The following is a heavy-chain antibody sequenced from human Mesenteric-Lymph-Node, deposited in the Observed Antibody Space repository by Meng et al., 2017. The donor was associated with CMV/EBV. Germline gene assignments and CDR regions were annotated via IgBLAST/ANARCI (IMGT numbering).Heavy chain of an antibody. CDR3: ARGRERYCSSTSCYDYYYGMDV. J-gene: IGHJ6*02. CDR2: INPSGGST. V-gene: IGHV1-46*01. Sequence: ASVKVSCKASGYTFTSYYMHWVRQAPGQGLEWMGIINPSGGSTSYAQKFQGRVTMTRDTSTSTVYMELSSLRSEDTAVYYCARGRERYCSSTSCYDYYYGMDVWGQGTTVTVSS. D-gene: IGHD2-2*01. CDR1: GYTFTSYY.